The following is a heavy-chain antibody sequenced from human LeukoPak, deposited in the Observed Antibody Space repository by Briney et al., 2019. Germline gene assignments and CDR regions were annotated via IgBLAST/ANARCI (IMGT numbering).Heavy chain of an antibody. CDR2: IYYSGST. Sequence: PSETLSLTCTVSGGSVNSGSYYWNWIRQPPGKGLEWIGYIYYSGSTNYNPSLKSRVTISVDTAKNQLSLKLSSVTAADTAVYYCVMRSGYTSSRYEYWGQGTLVTVSS. CDR3: VMRSGYTSSRYEY. J-gene: IGHJ4*02. CDR1: GGSVNSGSYY. D-gene: IGHD6-13*01. V-gene: IGHV4-61*01.